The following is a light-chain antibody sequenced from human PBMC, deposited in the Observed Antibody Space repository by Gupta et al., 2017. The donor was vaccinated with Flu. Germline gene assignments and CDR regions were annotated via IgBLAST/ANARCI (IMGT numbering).Light chain of an antibody. Sequence: PGERATLSCRARQSVSSYLDWYQQKPGQAPMLLIYDASNRANGIPARFSGSGSGTDFTLTISSRDPEDFAVYYCQQLSNWPPLYTFGQGTKLEIK. CDR1: QSVSSY. CDR2: DAS. J-gene: IGKJ2*01. V-gene: IGKV3-11*01. CDR3: QQLSNWPPLYT.